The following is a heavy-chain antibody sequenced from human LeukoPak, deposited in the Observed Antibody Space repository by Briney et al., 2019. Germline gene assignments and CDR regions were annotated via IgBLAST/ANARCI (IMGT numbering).Heavy chain of an antibody. D-gene: IGHD3-22*01. CDR2: IKQDGSEK. J-gene: IGHJ4*02. CDR1: GFTFSSYW. V-gene: IGHV3-7*01. Sequence: GGSLRLSCAASGFTFSSYWMSWVRQAPGKGLECVANIKQDGSEKYYVDSVKGRFTISRDNAKNSLYLQMNSLRAEDTAVYYCARDLSYYDSSGYLYWGQGTLVTVSS. CDR3: ARDLSYYDSSGYLY.